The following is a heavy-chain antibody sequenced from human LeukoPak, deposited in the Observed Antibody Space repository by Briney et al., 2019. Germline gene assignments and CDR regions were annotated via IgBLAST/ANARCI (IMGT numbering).Heavy chain of an antibody. V-gene: IGHV3-7*01. J-gene: IGHJ3*02. D-gene: IGHD6-19*01. CDR2: IKQDGSEK. CDR3: ARDGYSSGWYVGDAFDI. CDR1: GFTFSSYW. Sequence: GGSLRLSCAASGFTFSSYWMSWVRQAPGKGLEWVANIKQDGSEKYYVDSVKGRFTISRDNAKNSLYLQMNSLRAEDTAVYYCARDGYSSGWYVGDAFDIWGQGTMVTVSS.